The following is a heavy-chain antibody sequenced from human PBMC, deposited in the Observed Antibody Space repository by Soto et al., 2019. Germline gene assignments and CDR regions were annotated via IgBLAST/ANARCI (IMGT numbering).Heavy chain of an antibody. J-gene: IGHJ5*02. CDR2: ISYTGNT. V-gene: IGHV4-59*01. CDR1: GGSISNCY. D-gene: IGHD6-13*01. Sequence: PSETLSLTCTVSGGSISNCYWSWIRQPPGKGLEWIGYISYTGNTNYNPSLKSRVTMSVDTSKNQFSPKLSSVTAADTAVYYCARGGTYSRLIIGDWFDPWGRGILVTVSS. CDR3: ARGGTYSRLIIGDWFDP.